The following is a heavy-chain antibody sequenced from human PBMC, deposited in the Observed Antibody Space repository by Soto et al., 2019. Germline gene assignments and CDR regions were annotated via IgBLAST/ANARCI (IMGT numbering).Heavy chain of an antibody. D-gene: IGHD6-13*01. V-gene: IGHV4-30-2*01. Sequence: SETLSLTCAVSGGSISSGGYSWSWIRQPPGKGLEWIGYIYHSGSTYYNPSLKSRVTISVDRSKNQFSLKLSSVTAADTAVYYCARARSSSWSYYYYGMDVWGQGTTVTV. CDR1: GGSISSGGYS. CDR2: IYHSGST. CDR3: ARARSSSWSYYYYGMDV. J-gene: IGHJ6*02.